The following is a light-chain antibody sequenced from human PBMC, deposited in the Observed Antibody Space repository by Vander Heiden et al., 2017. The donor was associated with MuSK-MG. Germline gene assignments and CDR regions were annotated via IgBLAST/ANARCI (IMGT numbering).Light chain of an antibody. CDR2: DAS. CDR1: QSVSSY. J-gene: IGKJ4*01. V-gene: IGKV3-11*01. CDR3: RQRSNWPLT. Sequence: EIVLTQSPATLSLSPGERATLSCRASQSVSSYLGWYQQKPGQAPRLLIYDASNRATGIPARFSGSGSGTDFTLTISSLEPEDFAVYYCRQRSNWPLTFGGGTKVEIK.